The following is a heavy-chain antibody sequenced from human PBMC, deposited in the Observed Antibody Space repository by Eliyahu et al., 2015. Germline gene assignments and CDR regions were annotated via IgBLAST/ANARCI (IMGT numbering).Heavy chain of an antibody. Sequence: VQLVESGGGLVQXGGSXRLSCAASGFTFSSSEMNWVRQAPGKGLEWVSYXSSSGSTIYYADSVKGRFTISRDNAKKSLYLQMSSLRAEDTAVYYCRGGVSYWGQGTLVTVSS. CDR3: RGGVSY. V-gene: IGHV3-48*03. CDR2: XSSSGSTI. D-gene: IGHD3-16*01. J-gene: IGHJ4*02. CDR1: GFTFSSSE.